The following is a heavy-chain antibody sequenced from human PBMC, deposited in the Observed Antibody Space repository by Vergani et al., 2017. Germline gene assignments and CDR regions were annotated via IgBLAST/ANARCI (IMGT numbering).Heavy chain of an antibody. V-gene: IGHV4-34*11. J-gene: IGHJ5*02. D-gene: IGHD3-3*01. Sequence: QVQLQQWGAGLLKPSETLSLTCAVYGGSFRGYYWSWVRQPPGKGLEWIGYIYYSGSTNSNPSLKSRVTISVDTSKNQFSLKLSSVTAAYTAVYYCARVFFPARFDPWGQGTLVTVSS. CDR1: GGSFRGYY. CDR2: IYYSGST. CDR3: ARVFFPARFDP.